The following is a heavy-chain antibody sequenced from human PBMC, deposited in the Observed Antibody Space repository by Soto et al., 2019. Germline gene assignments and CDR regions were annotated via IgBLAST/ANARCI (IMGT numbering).Heavy chain of an antibody. CDR2: ISGSGDTI. CDR3: ASDPYYYASEY. D-gene: IGHD3-10*01. J-gene: IGHJ4*02. V-gene: IGHV3-11*01. Sequence: QVQQVDSGGGLVKPGGSLRLSCAASGFTFSDSYRTWIHQAPGKALEWISYISGSGDTIYYADSVKVRFTVSSDNAKNALYLQMNSLRAEDTAVDYCASDPYYYASEYWGQGTLVTVSS. CDR1: GFTFSDSY.